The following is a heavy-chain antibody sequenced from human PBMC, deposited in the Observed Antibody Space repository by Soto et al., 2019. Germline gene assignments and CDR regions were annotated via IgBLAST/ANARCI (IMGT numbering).Heavy chain of an antibody. V-gene: IGHV4-59*01. D-gene: IGHD1-26*01. J-gene: IGHJ4*02. Sequence: PSETRSLTCTVSGCSISSYYWSWIRQPPGKGLEWIGYIYYSGSTNYNPSLKSRVTISVDTSKNQFSLKLSSVTAADTAVYYCASRWGPTFDYWGQGTLVTVSS. CDR3: ASRWGPTFDY. CDR2: IYYSGST. CDR1: GCSISSYY.